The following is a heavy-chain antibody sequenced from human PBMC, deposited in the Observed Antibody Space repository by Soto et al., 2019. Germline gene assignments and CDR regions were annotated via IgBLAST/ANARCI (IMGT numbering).Heavy chain of an antibody. CDR3: ARSARGYYYMDV. J-gene: IGHJ6*03. Sequence: EVKLLESGGGLVQPGGSLTLSCAASGFTFSSYALSWVRQAPGKGLEWVSVISGSGRSTYYADSVKGRFTISRDNSEDTLHLQVNSLRAEDTALYYCARSARGYYYMDVWGKGTTVTVSS. CDR1: GFTFSSYA. V-gene: IGHV3-23*01. CDR2: ISGSGRST. D-gene: IGHD5-12*01.